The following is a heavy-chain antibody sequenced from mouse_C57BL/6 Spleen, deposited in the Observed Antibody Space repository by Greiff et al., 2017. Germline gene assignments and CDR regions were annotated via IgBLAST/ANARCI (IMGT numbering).Heavy chain of an antibody. D-gene: IGHD1-1*01. Sequence: VQLQQSGAELVRPGASVTLSCKASGYTFTDYEMHWVKQTPVHGLEWIGAIDPETGGTAYNQKFKGKAILTADKSSSTAYMELRSLTSADSAVYYCTRGDYGSSYDYWGQGTTLTVSS. J-gene: IGHJ2*01. CDR1: GYTFTDYE. CDR2: IDPETGGT. V-gene: IGHV1-15*01. CDR3: TRGDYGSSYDY.